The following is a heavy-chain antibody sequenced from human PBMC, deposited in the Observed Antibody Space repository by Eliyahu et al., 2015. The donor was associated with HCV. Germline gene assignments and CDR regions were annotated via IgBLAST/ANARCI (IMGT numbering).Heavy chain of an antibody. Sequence: QLQLEESGPGLVEPSETLSLXCAXSGASISSDYWAWXRQPAGKGLEWIGRIYGXGRVDYSPSLKSRVTMSVDTSKNELSLRLRSLTAADTAIYYCARAVNSAFDIWGQGTVVTVSS. CDR1: GASISSDY. CDR2: IYGXGRV. CDR3: ARAVNSAFDI. D-gene: IGHD2-21*01. J-gene: IGHJ3*02. V-gene: IGHV4-4*07.